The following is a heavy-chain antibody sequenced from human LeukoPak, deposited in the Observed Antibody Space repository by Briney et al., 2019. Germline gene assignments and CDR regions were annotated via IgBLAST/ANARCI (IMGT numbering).Heavy chain of an antibody. CDR3: ARDRLYGSSYYYGMDV. Sequence: SQTLSLTCTVSGGSISSSGYYWSWIRQHPGKGLEWIGYIYYSGSTYYNPSLKSRVTISVDTSKNQFSLKLSSVTAADTAVYYCARDRLYGSSYYYGMDVWGQGTTVTVSS. D-gene: IGHD3-10*01. V-gene: IGHV4-31*03. CDR2: IYYSGST. J-gene: IGHJ6*02. CDR1: GGSISSSGYY.